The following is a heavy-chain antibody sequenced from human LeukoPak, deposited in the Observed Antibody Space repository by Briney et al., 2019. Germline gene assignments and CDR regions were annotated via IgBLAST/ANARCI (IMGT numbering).Heavy chain of an antibody. V-gene: IGHV3-48*01. CDR1: GFTFSSFW. CDR3: ARDHSSGWYLGWFDP. D-gene: IGHD6-19*01. J-gene: IGHJ5*02. Sequence: GGSLRLSCAASGFTFSSFWMSWVRQAPGKGLEWVSYISSSSSTIYYADSVKGRFTISRDNAKNSLYLQMNSLRAEDTAVYYCARDHSSGWYLGWFDPWGQGTLVTVSS. CDR2: ISSSSSTI.